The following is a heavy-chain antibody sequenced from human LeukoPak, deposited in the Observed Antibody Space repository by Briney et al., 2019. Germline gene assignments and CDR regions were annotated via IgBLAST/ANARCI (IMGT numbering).Heavy chain of an antibody. Sequence: PGGSLRLSCVASGFIFNKYAMGWVRQAPGKGLEWVSAISGAHATYYADSVRGRFTVSRDNSRNTVYLQMNNLRVEDTAVYYCAKDKGKNSFDYWGQGTLVTVSS. CDR2: ISGAHAT. CDR3: AKDKGKNSFDY. V-gene: IGHV3-23*01. J-gene: IGHJ4*02. D-gene: IGHD4-23*01. CDR1: GFIFNKYA.